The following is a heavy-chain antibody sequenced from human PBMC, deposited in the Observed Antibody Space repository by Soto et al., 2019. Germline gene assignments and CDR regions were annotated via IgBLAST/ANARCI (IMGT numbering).Heavy chain of an antibody. J-gene: IGHJ5*02. Sequence: SETLSLTCTVSGGSISSGDYYWSWIRQPPGKGLEWIGYIYYSGSTYYNPSLKRRITISVDTSKNQFSLKLSSLTAAGTAVYYCARVLFLAVAGKSEGWFDPWGQGTLVTVSS. D-gene: IGHD6-19*01. CDR3: ARVLFLAVAGKSEGWFDP. CDR1: GGSISSGDYY. CDR2: IYYSGST. V-gene: IGHV4-30-4*01.